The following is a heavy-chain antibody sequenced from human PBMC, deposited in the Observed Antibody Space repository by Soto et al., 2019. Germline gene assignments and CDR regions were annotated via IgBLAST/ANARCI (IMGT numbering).Heavy chain of an antibody. J-gene: IGHJ4*02. CDR2: ISGSGGST. CDR3: AKVEYSGYDFGSVDY. Sequence: AAQRRSGAACGCNFSSYAMSWVHQKQGKGLEWVSAISGSGGSTYYADSVKGRFTISRDNSKNTLYLQMNSLRAEDTAVYYCAKVEYSGYDFGSVDYWGQGTLVTVSS. D-gene: IGHD5-12*01. CDR1: GCNFSSYA. V-gene: IGHV3-23*01.